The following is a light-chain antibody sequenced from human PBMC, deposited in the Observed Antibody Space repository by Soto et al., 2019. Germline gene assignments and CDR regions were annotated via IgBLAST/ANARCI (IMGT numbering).Light chain of an antibody. Sequence: EVVLTQSPGTLSLSPGERATLSCRASQSIINNYLAWYQQRPGQAPRLLIYGSSDRATGIPGRFSGSGSGTDFTLTISRLEPEDFALYYCHQYGSTPPYTFGQGTKVEI. V-gene: IGKV3-20*01. CDR3: HQYGSTPPYT. CDR1: QSIINNY. CDR2: GSS. J-gene: IGKJ2*01.